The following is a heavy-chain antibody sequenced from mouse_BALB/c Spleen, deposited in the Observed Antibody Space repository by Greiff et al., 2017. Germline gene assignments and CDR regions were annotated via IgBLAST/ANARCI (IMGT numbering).Heavy chain of an antibody. D-gene: IGHD2-3*01. CDR2: ISYSGST. J-gene: IGHJ4*01. CDR3: ARSDGYYSYYAMDY. V-gene: IGHV3-2*02. Sequence: EVQLQESGPGLVKPSQSLSLTCTVTGYSITRDYAWNWIRQFPGNKLEWMGYISYSGSTSYNPSLKSRISITRDTSKNQFFLQLNSVTTEDTATYYCARSDGYYSYYAMDYWGQGTSVTVSS. CDR1: GYSITRDYA.